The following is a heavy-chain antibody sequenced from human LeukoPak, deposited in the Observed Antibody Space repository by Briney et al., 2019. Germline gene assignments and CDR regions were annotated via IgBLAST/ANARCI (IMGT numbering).Heavy chain of an antibody. D-gene: IGHD6-13*01. CDR3: ASLGSIAAAGFFDY. CDR1: GFTFSSYA. V-gene: IGHV3-23*01. CDR2: ISGSGGST. J-gene: IGHJ4*02. Sequence: GGSLRLSCAASGFTFSSYAMSWVRQAPGKGLEWVSAISGSGGSTYYADSVKGRFTISRDNSKNTLYLQMNSLRAEDAAVYYCASLGSIAAAGFFDYWGQGTLVTVSS.